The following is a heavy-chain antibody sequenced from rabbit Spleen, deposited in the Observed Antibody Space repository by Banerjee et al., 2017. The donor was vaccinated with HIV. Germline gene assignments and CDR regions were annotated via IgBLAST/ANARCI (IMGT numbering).Heavy chain of an antibody. V-gene: IGHV1S45*01. CDR2: IDTGFGGTT. D-gene: IGHD8-1*01. J-gene: IGHJ4*01. CDR1: GFSFISSYY. Sequence: QEQLVESGGGLVQPEGSLTLTCTASGFSFISSYYMCWVRQAPGKGLEWIACIDTGFGGTTYYASWAKGRFTISKTSSTTVTLQMTSLTAADTATYFCARDGAGGSYFALWGQGTLVTVS. CDR3: ARDGAGGSYFAL.